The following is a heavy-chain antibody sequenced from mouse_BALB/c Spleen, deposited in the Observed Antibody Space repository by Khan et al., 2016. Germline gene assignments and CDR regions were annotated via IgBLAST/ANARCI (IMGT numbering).Heavy chain of an antibody. V-gene: IGHV9-1*02. D-gene: IGHD1-1*01. CDR2: MNTYTGET. Sequence: QIQLVQSGPELKKPGETVKLSCKASGYTFTNYGMNWVKQAPGKGLKWMGWMNTYTGETTSPDAFKGRFAFSLETSASTPYLQINNLKSEDMDKYCCSRRVYNGSSYDVMEYWGQGTSVTVSS. CDR1: GYTFTNYG. J-gene: IGHJ4*01. CDR3: SRRVYNGSSYDVMEY.